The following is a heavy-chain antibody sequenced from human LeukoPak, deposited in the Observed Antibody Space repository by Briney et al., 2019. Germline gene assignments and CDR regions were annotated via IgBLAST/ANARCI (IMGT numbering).Heavy chain of an antibody. D-gene: IGHD3-10*01. CDR2: INPNSGAT. J-gene: IGHJ6*02. Sequence: ASVKVSCKASGYTFTGYDIHWVRQAPGQGLEWMGWINPNSGATNYAQRFQGRVSMTRDTSISTAYMELSRLRSDDTAVYYCARGDYGSGTYHYYYGMDVWGQGTTVTVSS. CDR3: ARGDYGSGTYHYYYGMDV. V-gene: IGHV1-2*02. CDR1: GYTFTGYD.